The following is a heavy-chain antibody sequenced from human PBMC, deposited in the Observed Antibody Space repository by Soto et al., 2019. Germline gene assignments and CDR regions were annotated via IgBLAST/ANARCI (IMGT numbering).Heavy chain of an antibody. CDR1: GGTFSSYA. Sequence: QVQLVQSGAEVKKPGSSVKVSCKASGGTFSSYAISWVRQAPRQGLEWMGGIIPIFGTANYAQKFQGRVTITADESTSTAYMELSSLRSEDTAVYYCARVAYYYDSSGYGWFDPWGQGTLVTVSS. CDR3: ARVAYYYDSSGYGWFDP. J-gene: IGHJ5*02. V-gene: IGHV1-69*12. D-gene: IGHD3-22*01. CDR2: IIPIFGTA.